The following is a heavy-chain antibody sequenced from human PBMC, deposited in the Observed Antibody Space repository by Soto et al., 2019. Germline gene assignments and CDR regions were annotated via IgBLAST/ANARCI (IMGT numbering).Heavy chain of an antibody. V-gene: IGHV4-4*07. Sequence: PSETLDLTCNLYGASISAFYWSWIRKSAGKGLEWIGRIYATGTTDYNPSLKSRVMMSVDTSKKQFSLKSRSVTAADTAVYYCVRDRTTTLRDWVEPWGKGIAGTVS. CDR3: VRDRTTTLRDWVEP. D-gene: IGHD1-1*01. CDR1: GASISAFY. CDR2: IYATGTT. J-gene: IGHJ5*02.